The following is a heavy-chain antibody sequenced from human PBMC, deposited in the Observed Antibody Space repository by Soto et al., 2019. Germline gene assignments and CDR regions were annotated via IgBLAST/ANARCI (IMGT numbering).Heavy chain of an antibody. Sequence: QVQLVESGGGVVQPGRSLRLSCAASGFTFSSYGMHWVRQAPGKGLEWVAVISYDGSNKYYADSVKGRFTISRDNSKNTLYLQMNSLRAEDTAVYYCAKAAGWFGVEPYYFDYWGQGTLVTVSS. J-gene: IGHJ4*02. V-gene: IGHV3-30*18. CDR1: GFTFSSYG. CDR2: ISYDGSNK. D-gene: IGHD3-10*01. CDR3: AKAAGWFGVEPYYFDY.